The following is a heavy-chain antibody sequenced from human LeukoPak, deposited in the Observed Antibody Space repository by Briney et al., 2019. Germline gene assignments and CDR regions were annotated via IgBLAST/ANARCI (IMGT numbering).Heavy chain of an antibody. CDR2: IKQDGREK. V-gene: IGHV3-7*01. J-gene: IGHJ4*02. CDR1: GFTVSSYW. CDR3: ARAGADFWSGYDSYGY. Sequence: GGSLRLSCAASGFTVSSYWMSWARQAQGKGMEWVANIKQDGREKYYVDSVKGRFTSSRDNAKNSLYLQMNSLRAEDTAVYYCARAGADFWSGYDSYGYWGRGTVVTVSS. D-gene: IGHD3-3*01.